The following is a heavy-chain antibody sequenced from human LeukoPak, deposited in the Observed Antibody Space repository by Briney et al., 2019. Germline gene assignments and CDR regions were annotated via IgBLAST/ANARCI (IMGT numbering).Heavy chain of an antibody. CDR1: GFTFSSYA. D-gene: IGHD6-19*01. CDR2: ISGSGGST. J-gene: IGHJ4*02. CDR3: AASGWYAPFDY. V-gene: IGHV3-23*01. Sequence: GGSLRLSCAASGFTFSSYAMSWVRQAPGKGLEWVSAISGSGGSTYYADSVKGRFTISRDNSKNTLYMQMNSLRAEDTAVYYCAASGWYAPFDYWGQGTLVTVSS.